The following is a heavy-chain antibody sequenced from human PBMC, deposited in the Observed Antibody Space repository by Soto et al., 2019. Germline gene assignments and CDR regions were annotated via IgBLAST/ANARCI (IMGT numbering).Heavy chain of an antibody. CDR2: IYYSGST. CDR3: ARRYGGNFDY. D-gene: IGHD1-26*01. CDR1: GGSINKYF. J-gene: IGHJ4*02. V-gene: IGHV4-59*01. Sequence: SETLSLTCTVSGGSINKYFCSWIRQRPGKGLEWIGYIYYSGSTNYNPSLKSRVTISVDTSKNQFSLKLSSVTAADTAVYYCARRYGGNFDYWGQGTLVTVSS.